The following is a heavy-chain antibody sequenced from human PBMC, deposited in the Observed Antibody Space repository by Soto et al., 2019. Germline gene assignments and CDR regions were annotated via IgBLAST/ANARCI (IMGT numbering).Heavy chain of an antibody. CDR3: ARAYYDFWSGPRDYSYGMDV. Sequence: GGSLRLSCAASGFTFSDHYMDWVRQAPGKGLEWVGRTRNKANSYTTEYAASVKGRFTISRDDSKNSLYLQMNSLKTEDTAVYYCARAYYDFWSGPRDYSYGMDVWGQGTTVTVSS. CDR1: GFTFSDHY. CDR2: TRNKANSYTT. J-gene: IGHJ6*02. D-gene: IGHD3-3*01. V-gene: IGHV3-72*01.